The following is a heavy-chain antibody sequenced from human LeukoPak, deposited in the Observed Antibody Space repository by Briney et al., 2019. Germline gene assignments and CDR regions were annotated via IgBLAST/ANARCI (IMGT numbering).Heavy chain of an antibody. Sequence: SSETLSLTCTVSGGSISSSSYYWGWIRQPPGKGLEWIGSIYYSGSTYYNPSLKSRVTISVDTSKNQFSLKLSSVTAAVTAVYYCARLNSGYSYAFDIWGQGTMVTVSS. J-gene: IGHJ3*02. CDR1: GGSISSSSYY. CDR2: IYYSGST. D-gene: IGHD5-18*01. CDR3: ARLNSGYSYAFDI. V-gene: IGHV4-39*01.